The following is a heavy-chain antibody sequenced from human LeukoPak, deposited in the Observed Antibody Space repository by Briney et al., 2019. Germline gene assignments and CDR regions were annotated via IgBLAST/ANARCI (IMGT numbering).Heavy chain of an antibody. CDR2: IYYSGST. Sequence: PSETLSLTCTVSGGSISSYYWSWIRQPAGKGLEWIGYIYYSGSTNYNPSLKSRVTISVDTSKNQFSLKLSSVTAADTAVYYCARSIVRGVFDYWGQGTLVTVSS. V-gene: IGHV4-59*01. D-gene: IGHD3-10*01. J-gene: IGHJ4*02. CDR3: ARSIVRGVFDY. CDR1: GGSISSYY.